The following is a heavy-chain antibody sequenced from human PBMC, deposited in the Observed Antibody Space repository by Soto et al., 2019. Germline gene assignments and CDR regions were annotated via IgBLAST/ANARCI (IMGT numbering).Heavy chain of an antibody. J-gene: IGHJ5*02. CDR3: ARDKTRLRNHWFDP. CDR1: GFTVSSNY. CDR2: IYSGGST. Sequence: GGSLRLSCAASGFTVSSNYMSWVRQAPGKGLEWVSVIYSGGSTYYADSVKGRFTISRDNSKNTLYLQMNTLRAEDTAVYYCARDKTRLRNHWFDPWGQATLVTVSS. V-gene: IGHV3-66*01. D-gene: IGHD4-17*01.